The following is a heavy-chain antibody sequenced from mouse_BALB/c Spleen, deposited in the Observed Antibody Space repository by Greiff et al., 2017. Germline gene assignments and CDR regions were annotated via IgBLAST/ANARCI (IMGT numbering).Heavy chain of an antibody. J-gene: IGHJ2*01. Sequence: EVKLMESGPGLVKPSQSLSLTCTVTGYSITSDYAWNWIRQFPGNKLEWMGYISYSGSTSYNPSLKSRISITRDTSKNQFFLQLNSVTTEDTATYYCATRNYVYYFDYWGQGTTLTVSS. CDR3: ATRNYVYYFDY. CDR1: GYSITSDYA. V-gene: IGHV3-2*02. CDR2: ISYSGST. D-gene: IGHD2-1*01.